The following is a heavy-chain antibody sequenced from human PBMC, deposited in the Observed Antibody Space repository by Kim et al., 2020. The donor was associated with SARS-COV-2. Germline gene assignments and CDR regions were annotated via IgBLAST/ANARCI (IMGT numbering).Heavy chain of an antibody. CDR2: T. CDR3: AKAGEGYDIDH. V-gene: IGHV3-43D*03. J-gene: IGHJ5*02. Sequence: TFYADSVKARFPISRDNERNSLLLQMNTLRPEDTALYYCAKAGEGYDIDHWGQGTLVTVSS. D-gene: IGHD3-10*01.